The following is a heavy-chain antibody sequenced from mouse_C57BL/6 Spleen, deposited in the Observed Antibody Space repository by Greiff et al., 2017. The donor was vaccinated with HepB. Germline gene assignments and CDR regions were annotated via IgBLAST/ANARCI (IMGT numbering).Heavy chain of an antibody. J-gene: IGHJ2*01. Sequence: QVQLKQSGPELVKPGASVKISCKASGYSFTSYYIHWVKQRPGQGLEWIGRIYPGDGDTNYNGKFKGKATLTADKSSSTAYMQLSSLTSEDSAVYFCANYYGTPFDYWGQGTTLTVSS. CDR2: IYPGDGDT. D-gene: IGHD1-1*01. CDR3: ANYYGTPFDY. V-gene: IGHV1S56*01. CDR1: GYSFTSYY.